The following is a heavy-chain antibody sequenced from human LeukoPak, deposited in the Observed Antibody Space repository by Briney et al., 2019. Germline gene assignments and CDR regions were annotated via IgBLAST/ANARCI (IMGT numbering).Heavy chain of an antibody. CDR2: INTNTGNP. Sequence: ASVKVSCKASGYTFTGHYMHWVRQAPGQGLEWMGWINTNTGNPTYAQGFTGRFVFSLDTSVSTAYLQISSLKAEDTAVYYCARALIAIPDYWGQGTLVTVSS. CDR3: ARALIAIPDY. V-gene: IGHV7-4-1*02. J-gene: IGHJ4*02. D-gene: IGHD2-15*01. CDR1: GYTFTGHY.